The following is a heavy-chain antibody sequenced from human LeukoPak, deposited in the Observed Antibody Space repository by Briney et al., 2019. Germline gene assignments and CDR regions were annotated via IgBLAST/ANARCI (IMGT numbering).Heavy chain of an antibody. V-gene: IGHV1-8*01. D-gene: IGHD2-2*01. CDR3: ARGVRRIVVVPAAYYFDY. CDR2: MNPNSGNT. J-gene: IGHJ4*02. Sequence: ASVKVSCKASGYTFTSYDTNWVRQATGQGLEWMGWMNPNSGNTGYAQKFQGRVTMTRNTSISTAYMGLSSLRSEDTAVYYCARGVRRIVVVPAAYYFDYWGQGTLVTVSS. CDR1: GYTFTSYD.